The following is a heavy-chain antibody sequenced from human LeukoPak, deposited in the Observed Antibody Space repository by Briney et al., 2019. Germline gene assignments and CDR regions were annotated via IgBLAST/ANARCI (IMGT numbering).Heavy chain of an antibody. Sequence: SEALSLTCTVSGGSISSYYWSWIRQPPGKGLEWIGYIYYSGSTNYNPSLKSRVTISVDTSKNQFSLKLSSVTAADTAVYYCARLGYYDSSGYNYWGQGTLVTVSS. J-gene: IGHJ4*02. D-gene: IGHD3-22*01. CDR2: IYYSGST. CDR1: GGSISSYY. CDR3: ARLGYYDSSGYNY. V-gene: IGHV4-59*08.